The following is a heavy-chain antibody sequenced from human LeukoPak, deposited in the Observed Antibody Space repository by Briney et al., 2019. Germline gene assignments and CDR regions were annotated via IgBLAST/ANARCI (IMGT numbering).Heavy chain of an antibody. CDR3: AKDRGAFDI. J-gene: IGHJ3*02. V-gene: IGHV3-23*01. Sequence: GGSLRLSCAASGFTFDDYAMHWVRQAPGKGLEWVSAISGSGGSTYYADSVKGRFTISRDNSKNTLYLQMNSLRAEDTAVYYCAKDRGAFDIWGQGAMVTVSS. CDR1: GFTFDDYA. CDR2: ISGSGGST.